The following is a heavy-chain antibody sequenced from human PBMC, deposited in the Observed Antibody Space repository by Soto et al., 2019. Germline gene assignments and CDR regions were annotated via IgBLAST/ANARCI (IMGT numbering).Heavy chain of an antibody. D-gene: IGHD3-10*01. J-gene: IGHJ4*02. CDR1: GDSISSRSYY. V-gene: IGHV4-39*01. CDR2: MYFSGST. Sequence: SETLSLTCSVSGDSISSRSYYWGWIRQPPGKGLEWIGSMYFSGSTYYNPSLKSRVTISVDTSKNQFSLKLSSVTAADTAVYYCARHNYGSGSTYFDYWGQGTLVTVSS. CDR3: ARHNYGSGSTYFDY.